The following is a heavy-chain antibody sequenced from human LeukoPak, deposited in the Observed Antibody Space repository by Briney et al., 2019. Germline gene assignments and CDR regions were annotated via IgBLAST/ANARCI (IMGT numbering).Heavy chain of an antibody. J-gene: IGHJ4*02. Sequence: GGSLRLSCAASGFTFDDYGMSWVRQAPGKGLEWVSGINWNGGSTGYADSVKGRFTISRDNAKNSLYLRMNSLRAEDTALYYCARAKPPPYCSSTSCYWPHFDYWGQGTLVTVSS. CDR1: GFTFDDYG. CDR2: INWNGGST. V-gene: IGHV3-20*04. CDR3: ARAKPPPYCSSTSCYWPHFDY. D-gene: IGHD2-2*01.